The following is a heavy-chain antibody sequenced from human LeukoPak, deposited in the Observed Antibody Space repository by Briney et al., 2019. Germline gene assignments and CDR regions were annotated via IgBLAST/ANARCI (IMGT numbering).Heavy chain of an antibody. D-gene: IGHD5-18*01. J-gene: IGHJ4*02. CDR2: ISGSGGST. CDR3: AKDSMDTAMVTGDY. CDR1: GFTFSSYA. Sequence: GGSLRLSCAASGFTFSSYAMSWVRQAPGKGLEWVSAISGSGGSTYYADSVKGRLTISRDNSKNTLYLQMNSLRAEDTAVYYCAKDSMDTAMVTGDYWGQGTLVTVSS. V-gene: IGHV3-23*01.